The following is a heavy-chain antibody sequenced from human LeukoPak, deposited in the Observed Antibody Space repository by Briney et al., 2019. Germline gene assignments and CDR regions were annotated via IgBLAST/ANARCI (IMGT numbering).Heavy chain of an antibody. CDR1: GYSFTSYW. CDR3: ARHRGDLGSSGYYDEVY. Sequence: GESLKISCTASGYSFTSYWIAWVRQPPGKGLEWMAMFYPGDSTIRYSPSFQGQVTISVDKSVSTAYLQWSSLKASDSAMYYCARHRGDLGSSGYYDEVYWGQGTLVTVSS. D-gene: IGHD6-19*01. J-gene: IGHJ4*02. CDR2: FYPGDSTI. V-gene: IGHV5-51*01.